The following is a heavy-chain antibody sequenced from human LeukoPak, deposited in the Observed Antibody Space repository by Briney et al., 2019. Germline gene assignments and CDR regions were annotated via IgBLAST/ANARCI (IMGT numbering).Heavy chain of an antibody. J-gene: IGHJ6*02. D-gene: IGHD1-7*01. V-gene: IGHV4-59*08. CDR2: IYYSGST. CDR1: GGSISSYY. CDR3: ARQTTGTTEYYYGMDV. Sequence: SETLSLTCTVSGGSISSYYWSWIRQPPGKGLEWMGYIYYSGSTNYNPSLKSRVTISVDTSKNQFSLKLSSVTAADTAVYYCARQTTGTTEYYYGMDVWGQGTTVTVSS.